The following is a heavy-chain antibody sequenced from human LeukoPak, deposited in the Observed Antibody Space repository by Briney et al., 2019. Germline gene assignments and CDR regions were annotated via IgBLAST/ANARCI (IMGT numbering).Heavy chain of an antibody. D-gene: IGHD3-16*01. CDR1: GFTVSSNY. CDR3: ARDRWGSSYFDY. J-gene: IGHJ4*02. Sequence: GGSLRLSCAASGFTVSSNYMSWVRQAPGKGLEWVSVIYSGGGTNYADSVKGRFTISRDISRNTLYLQMDSLRAEDTAVYYCARDRWGSSYFDYWGQGTLVTVSS. CDR2: IYSGGGT. V-gene: IGHV3-53*01.